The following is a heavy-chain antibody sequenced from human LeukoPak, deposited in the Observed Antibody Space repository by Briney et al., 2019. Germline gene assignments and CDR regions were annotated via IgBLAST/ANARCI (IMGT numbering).Heavy chain of an antibody. D-gene: IGHD2-2*01. CDR1: GGSFSGYY. CDR2: INHSGST. CDR3: ARRSIGDIVVVPAPTAFDY. Sequence: SETLSLTCAVYGGSFSGYYWSWIRQPPGKGLEWIGEINHSGSTNYNPSLKSRVTISVDTSKNQFSLKLSSVTAADTAVYYCARRSIGDIVVVPAPTAFDYWGQGTLVTVSS. V-gene: IGHV4-34*01. J-gene: IGHJ4*02.